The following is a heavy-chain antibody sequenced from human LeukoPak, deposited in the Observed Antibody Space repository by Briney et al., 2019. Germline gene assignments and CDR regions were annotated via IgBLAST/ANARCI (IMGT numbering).Heavy chain of an antibody. J-gene: IGHJ3*02. CDR2: IYYSGST. Sequence: SETLSLTCTVFGGSISSYYWSWIRQPPGKGLEWIGYIYYSGSTNYNPSLKSRVTISVDTSKNQFSLKLSSVTAADTAVYYCARDKGISGYSDAFDIWGQGTMVTVSS. CDR1: GGSISSYY. D-gene: IGHD3-22*01. CDR3: ARDKGISGYSDAFDI. V-gene: IGHV4-59*01.